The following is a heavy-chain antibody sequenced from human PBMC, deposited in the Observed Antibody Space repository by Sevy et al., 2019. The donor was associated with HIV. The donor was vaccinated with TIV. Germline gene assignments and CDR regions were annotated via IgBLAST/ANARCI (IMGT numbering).Heavy chain of an antibody. Sequence: ASVKVSCKASGYTFTGYYMHWVRQAPGQGLEWMGWINPNSGGTNYAQKFQGRVTMTRETSISTAYMELSWLRSDDTAVYYCARAPRLRLGELSLYGNFDYWGQGTLVTVSS. D-gene: IGHD3-16*02. CDR3: ARAPRLRLGELSLYGNFDY. V-gene: IGHV1-2*02. CDR2: INPNSGGT. CDR1: GYTFTGYY. J-gene: IGHJ4*02.